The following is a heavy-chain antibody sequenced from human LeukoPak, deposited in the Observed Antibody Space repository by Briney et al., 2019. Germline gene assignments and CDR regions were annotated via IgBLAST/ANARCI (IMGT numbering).Heavy chain of an antibody. CDR1: GFTFSSYA. CDR2: ISGSGGST. D-gene: IGHD3-22*01. Sequence: GGSLRLSCAASGFTFSSYAMSWVRQAPGKGLEWVSAISGSGGSTYYADSVKGRFTIFRDNSKNTLYVQMNSLRAEDTAVYYCAKNVDYDSSGYYDYWGQGTLVTVSS. V-gene: IGHV3-23*01. J-gene: IGHJ4*02. CDR3: AKNVDYDSSGYYDY.